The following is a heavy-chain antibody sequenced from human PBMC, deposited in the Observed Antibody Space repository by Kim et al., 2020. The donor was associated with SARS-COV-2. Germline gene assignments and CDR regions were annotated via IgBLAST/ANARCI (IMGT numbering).Heavy chain of an antibody. CDR3: AHRQGIASENWFDP. J-gene: IGHJ5*02. V-gene: IGHV2-5*01. D-gene: IGHD2-15*01. Sequence: RPSLKSRLTITKDTSKNQVVLTMTNMDPVDTATYYCAHRQGIASENWFDPWGQGTLVTVSS.